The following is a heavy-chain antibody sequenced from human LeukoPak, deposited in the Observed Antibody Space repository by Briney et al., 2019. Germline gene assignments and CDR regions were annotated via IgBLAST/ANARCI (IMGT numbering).Heavy chain of an antibody. J-gene: IGHJ3*02. CDR1: GYTFSDYN. D-gene: IGHD2-2*01. Sequence: ASVKVSCKASGYTFSDYNINWVRQATGQGLEWMGWINPNSGGTNYAQKFQGRVTMTRDTSISTAYMELSRLRSDDTAVYYCARVGVVVTAALDAFDIWGQGTMVTVSS. CDR3: ARVGVVVTAALDAFDI. V-gene: IGHV1-2*02. CDR2: INPNSGGT.